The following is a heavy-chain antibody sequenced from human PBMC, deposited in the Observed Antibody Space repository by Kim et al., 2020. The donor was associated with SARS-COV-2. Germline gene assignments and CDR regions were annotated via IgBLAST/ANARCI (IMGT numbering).Heavy chain of an antibody. CDR3: ARDVLKTYYYYYGMDV. Sequence: SETLSLTCTVSGGSISSSSYYWGWIRQPPGKGLEWIGSIYYSGSTYYNPSLKSRVTISVDTSKNQFSLKLSSVTAADTTVYYCARDVLKTYYYYYGMDVWGQGTTVTVSS. CDR1: GGSISSSSYY. V-gene: IGHV4-39*07. CDR2: IYYSGST. J-gene: IGHJ6*02.